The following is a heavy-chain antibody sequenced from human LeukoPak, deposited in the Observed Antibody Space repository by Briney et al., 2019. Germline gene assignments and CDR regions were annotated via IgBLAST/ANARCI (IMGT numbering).Heavy chain of an antibody. D-gene: IGHD2-2*01. J-gene: IGHJ6*03. CDR3: ARGDIVVVPAAGAGSGGSYYYYYMDV. V-gene: IGHV4-34*01. CDR1: GGSFSGYY. CDR2: INHSGST. Sequence: SETLSLPCAVYGGSFSGYYWSWIRQPPGKGLEWIGEINHSGSTNYNPSLKSRVTISVDTSKNQFSLKLSSVTAADTAVYYCARGDIVVVPAAGAGSGGSYYYYYMDVWGKGTTVTVSS.